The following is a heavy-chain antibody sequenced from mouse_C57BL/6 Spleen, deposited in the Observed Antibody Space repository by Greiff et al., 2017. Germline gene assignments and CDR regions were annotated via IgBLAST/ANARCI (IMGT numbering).Heavy chain of an antibody. V-gene: IGHV3-6*01. J-gene: IGHJ1*03. CDR1: GYSITSGYY. D-gene: IGHD3-3*01. CDR3: ARDGGRYFDV. Sequence: ESGPGLVKPSQSLSLTCSVTGYSITSGYYWNWIRQFPGNKLEWMGYISYDGSNNYNPSLKNRISITRDTSKNQFFLKLNSVTTEDTATYYCARDGGRYFDVWGTGTTVTVSS. CDR2: ISYDGSN.